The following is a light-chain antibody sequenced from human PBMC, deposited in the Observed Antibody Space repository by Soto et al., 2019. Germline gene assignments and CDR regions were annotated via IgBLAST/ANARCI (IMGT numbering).Light chain of an antibody. CDR1: QSVSSN. Sequence: EIVMTQSPATLSVSPGERATLSCRASQSVSSNLAWYQQKPGQAPRLLIYGASTRATGIPARFSGSGSGTEFTLTISSLQSEEFAVYYCQQYNNWPGPFGHGPKADIK. CDR3: QQYNNWPGP. CDR2: GAS. V-gene: IGKV3-15*01. J-gene: IGKJ1*01.